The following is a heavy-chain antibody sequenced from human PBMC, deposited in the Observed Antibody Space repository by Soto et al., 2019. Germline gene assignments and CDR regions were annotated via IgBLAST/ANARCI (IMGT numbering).Heavy chain of an antibody. CDR1: GGSINSGGFY. J-gene: IGHJ1*01. CDR2: IYYSGGT. Sequence: QVQLQESGPGLVKPSHTLSLTGTVSGGSINSGGFYWTWIRQHPGTGLAWIGYIYYSGGTSYNPSLMGRRTVSLDTSKNQFSLQLSSVTAADTAGYYCARQAAGGTCLIEHWGQRTLVTVSS. CDR3: ARQAAGGTCLIEH. D-gene: IGHD6-13*01. V-gene: IGHV4-31*03.